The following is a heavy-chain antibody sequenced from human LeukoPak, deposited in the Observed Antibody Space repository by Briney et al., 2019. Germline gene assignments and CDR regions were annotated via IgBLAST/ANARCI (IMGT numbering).Heavy chain of an antibody. D-gene: IGHD3-22*01. J-gene: IGHJ4*02. V-gene: IGHV4-59*08. CDR2: LSKSGNT. Sequence: SETLSLTCTVSGGSISSYYWSWIRLPPGKGLEWIGYLSKSGNTNYSPSLKSRVTISVDTSKNQFSLKLSSVTAADTAVYYCARQADDINGLLDYWGQGTLVTVSS. CDR3: ARQADDINGLLDY. CDR1: GGSISSYY.